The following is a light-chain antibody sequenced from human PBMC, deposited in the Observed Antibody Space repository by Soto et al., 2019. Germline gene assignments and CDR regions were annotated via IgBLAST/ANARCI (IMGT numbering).Light chain of an antibody. CDR1: QTISHNF. Sequence: EIVLTQSPRTLSLSPGERATLSCRASQTISHNFLAWYQQKPGQAPRVLIYGASSRATGIPDRFSGSGSGTDFPLIIIRLEPEDFAVYYCQQYGSSTLTCGQGTKVEIK. J-gene: IGKJ1*01. V-gene: IGKV3-20*01. CDR2: GAS. CDR3: QQYGSSTLT.